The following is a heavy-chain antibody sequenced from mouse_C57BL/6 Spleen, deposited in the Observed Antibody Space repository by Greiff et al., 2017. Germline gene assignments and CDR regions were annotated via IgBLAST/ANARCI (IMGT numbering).Heavy chain of an antibody. CDR1: GYTFTSYW. J-gene: IGHJ3*01. V-gene: IGHV1-61*01. Sequence: QVQLQQPGAELVRPGSSVKLSCKASGYTFTSYWMDWVKQRPGQGLEWIGNIYPSDSETPSNQTFKDKAPLTVDNSSSPAYMQLSRLTSAAYAVSSCAAWGIRAWFAYWGQGTLVTVSA. CDR3: AAWGIRAWFAY. CDR2: IYPSDSET.